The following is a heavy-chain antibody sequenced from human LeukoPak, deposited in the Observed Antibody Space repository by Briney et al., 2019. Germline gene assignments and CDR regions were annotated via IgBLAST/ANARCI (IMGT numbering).Heavy chain of an antibody. CDR2: INHSGST. CDR1: GGPFSGYY. Sequence: KPSETLSLTCAVYGGPFSGYYWSWIRQPPGKGLEWIGEINHSGSTNYNPSLKSRVTISVDTSKNQFSLKLSSVTAADTAVYYCARGKSKEAGYCSGGSCSFFDPWGQGTLVTVSS. J-gene: IGHJ5*02. CDR3: ARGKSKEAGYCSGGSCSFFDP. D-gene: IGHD2-15*01. V-gene: IGHV4-34*01.